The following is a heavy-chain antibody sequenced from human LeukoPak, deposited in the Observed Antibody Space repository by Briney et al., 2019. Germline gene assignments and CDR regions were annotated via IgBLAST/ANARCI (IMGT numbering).Heavy chain of an antibody. CDR3: ARSQYGYGRTYYYGMDV. CDR2: INAGNGNT. J-gene: IGHJ6*04. CDR1: GYTFTSYG. D-gene: IGHD5-12*01. V-gene: IGHV1-3*01. Sequence: ASVKVSCKASGYTFTSYGMGWVRQAPGQGLEWMGWINAGNGNTKYSQKFQGRVTITRDTSTSTAYMELRSLRSEDTAVYYCARSQYGYGRTYYYGMDVWGERTTVTVSS.